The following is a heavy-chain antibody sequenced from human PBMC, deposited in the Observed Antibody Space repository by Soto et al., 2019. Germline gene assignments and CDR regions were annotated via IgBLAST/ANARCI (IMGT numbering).Heavy chain of an antibody. CDR3: ERLSEDLTSNFDY. V-gene: IGHV3-21*06. Sequence: EVQLVESGGGLVKPGGSLRLSCAASGFTFTRYSMNWVRQAPGKGLEWVSSISSTTNYIYYGDSVKGRYTISRDNAKSSLSLEMNSLRAEDTAVYYCERLSEDLTSNFDYWGQGTLVTVS. CDR2: ISSTTNYI. CDR1: GFTFTRYS. J-gene: IGHJ4*02.